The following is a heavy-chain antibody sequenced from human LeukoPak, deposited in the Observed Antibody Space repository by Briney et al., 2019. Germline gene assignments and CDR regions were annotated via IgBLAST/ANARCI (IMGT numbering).Heavy chain of an antibody. Sequence: GGSLRLSCAASRFTFSSYWMSWVRQAPGKGLEWVANIKQDGSEKYYVDSVKGRFTISRDNAKNSLYLQMNSLRAEDTAVYYCAGLQADYWGQGTLVTVSS. J-gene: IGHJ4*02. CDR3: AGLQADY. CDR2: IKQDGSEK. V-gene: IGHV3-7*01. CDR1: RFTFSSYW.